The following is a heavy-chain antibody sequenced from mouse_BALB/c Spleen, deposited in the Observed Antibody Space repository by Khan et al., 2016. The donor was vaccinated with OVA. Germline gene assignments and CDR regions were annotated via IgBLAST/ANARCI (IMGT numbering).Heavy chain of an antibody. J-gene: IGHJ2*01. CDR1: GFTFSSYG. CDR2: ISGDSSTI. D-gene: IGHD1-1*01. CDR3: ATSYFYGYYFDY. Sequence: EVQLLETGGGLVQPGGSRKLSCTASGFTFSSYGMHWVRQAPEKGLERVAYISGDSSTIYYADTVKGRFTISRDNPKNTLFLQMTSLMSEDTARYYCATSYFYGYYFDYWGPGTTLTVSS. V-gene: IGHV5-17*02.